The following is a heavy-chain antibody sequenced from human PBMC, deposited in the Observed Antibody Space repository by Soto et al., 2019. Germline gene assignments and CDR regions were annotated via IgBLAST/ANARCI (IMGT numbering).Heavy chain of an antibody. CDR2: IYHTVNT. CDR1: GGSINDFY. J-gene: IGHJ3*02. D-gene: IGHD2-15*01. Sequence: SETLSLTCTVSGGSINDFYWSWIRQAPGKGPELVGYIYHTVNTNYNPALKSRVTISMDTSENQLSLQLSSVTAADTAVYYCARLQYTVVTALDIWGQGTMVTVSS. V-gene: IGHV4-59*01. CDR3: ARLQYTVVTALDI.